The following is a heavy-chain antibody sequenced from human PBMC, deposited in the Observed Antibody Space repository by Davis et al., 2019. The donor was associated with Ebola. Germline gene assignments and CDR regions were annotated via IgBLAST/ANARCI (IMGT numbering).Heavy chain of an antibody. J-gene: IGHJ3*02. CDR1: GFTFSSYN. V-gene: IGHV3-48*02. D-gene: IGHD6-19*01. Sequence: GESLKISCAASGFTFSSYNMNWVRQAPGKGLEWVSYISGRSSTRYYADSVKGRFTISRDDAKNSLYLQMNNLRDEDTAVYYCARLLSGQWLGRPAFDIWGQGTMVTVSS. CDR2: ISGRSSTR. CDR3: ARLLSGQWLGRPAFDI.